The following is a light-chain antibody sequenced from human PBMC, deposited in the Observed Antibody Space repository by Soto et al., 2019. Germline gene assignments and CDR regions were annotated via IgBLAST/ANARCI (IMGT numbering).Light chain of an antibody. CDR3: QQTTSFPLT. CDR1: QGISSW. CDR2: AAS. J-gene: IGKJ4*01. Sequence: DLQMTQSPSFVSASVGDRVTITCRASQGISSWLAWYQHRPGRAPKLLIHAASNLESGVPSRFSGSGSGTDFTLTISSLQPEDFATYYWQQTTSFPLTFGGGTKVEIK. V-gene: IGKV1-12*01.